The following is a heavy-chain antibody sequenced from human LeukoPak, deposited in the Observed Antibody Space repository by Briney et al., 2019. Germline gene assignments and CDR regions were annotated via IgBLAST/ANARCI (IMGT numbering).Heavy chain of an antibody. V-gene: IGHV4-59*01. D-gene: IGHD2-15*01. J-gene: IGHJ4*02. Sequence: SDTLSLTCTVSGDSIRSFYWSWIRQPPGETLVWVGYIYYSGSANYNPSLKDRVSMSVDTSKNQLSLRLSSVTAADTAVYYCARERGGQRSGQFDQWGQGILVTVSS. CDR1: GDSIRSFY. CDR2: IYYSGSA. CDR3: ARERGGQRSGQFDQ.